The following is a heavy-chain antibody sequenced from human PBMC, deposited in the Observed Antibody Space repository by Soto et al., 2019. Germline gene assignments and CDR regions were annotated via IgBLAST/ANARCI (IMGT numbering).Heavy chain of an antibody. D-gene: IGHD4-17*01. V-gene: IGHV1-18*01. J-gene: IGHJ4*02. CDR2: ISAYNGNT. CDR3: ARSGPFYGDYRMDY. Sequence: GASVKVSCKASGYTFTSYGISWARQAPGQGLEWMGWISAYNGNTNYAQKLQGRVTMTTDTSTSTAYMELRSLRSDDTAVYYCARSGPFYGDYRMDYWGRGTLVTVSS. CDR1: GYTFTSYG.